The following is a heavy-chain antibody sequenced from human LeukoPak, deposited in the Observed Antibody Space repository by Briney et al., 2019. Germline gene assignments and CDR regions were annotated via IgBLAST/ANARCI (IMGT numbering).Heavy chain of an antibody. V-gene: IGHV3-74*01. D-gene: IGHD5-18*01. CDR2: INSDGSST. CDR3: ANDDLNSYGNWFDP. Sequence: GGSLRLSCAASGFTFSVYWMHWVRHAPGKGLVWVSRINSDGSSTTYADSVKGRFTISRDNSKNTLYLQMNSLRAEDTAVYNCANDDLNSYGNWFDPWGQGTLVAVSS. CDR1: GFTFSVYW. J-gene: IGHJ5*02.